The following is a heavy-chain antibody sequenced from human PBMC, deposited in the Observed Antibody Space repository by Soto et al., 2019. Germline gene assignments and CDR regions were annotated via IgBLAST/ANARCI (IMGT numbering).Heavy chain of an antibody. D-gene: IGHD2-21*02. CDR1: GGTFSSYA. Sequence: SVKVSCKASGGTFSSYAISWVRQAPGQGLEWMGGIIPIFGTANYAQKFQGRVTITADESTSTAYMELSSLRSEDTAVYYCARDRAYCGGDCYSNWFDPWGQGTLVTVSS. CDR3: ARDRAYCGGDCYSNWFDP. CDR2: IIPIFGTA. V-gene: IGHV1-69*13. J-gene: IGHJ5*02.